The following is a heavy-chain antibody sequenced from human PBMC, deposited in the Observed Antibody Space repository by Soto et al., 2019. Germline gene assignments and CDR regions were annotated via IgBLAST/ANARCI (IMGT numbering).Heavy chain of an antibody. J-gene: IGHJ4*02. V-gene: IGHV4-30-4*08. CDR3: ASGSYYYDSSGYYHY. CDR1: GGSISICSYY. D-gene: IGHD3-22*01. Sequence: SETLSLTCTVSGGSISICSYYWGWMRQPPGKGLEWIGYFFYGGSTYYNPSLKSRVTISVDTSKNQFSLKLSSVTAADTAVYYGASGSYYYDSSGYYHYWGQGNLVTVSS. CDR2: FFYGGST.